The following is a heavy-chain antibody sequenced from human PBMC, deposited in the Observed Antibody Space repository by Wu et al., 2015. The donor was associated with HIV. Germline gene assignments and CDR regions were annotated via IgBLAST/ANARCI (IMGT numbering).Heavy chain of an antibody. CDR2: INPQSDDT. D-gene: IGHD5-24*01. V-gene: IGHV1-2*02. CDR1: GYTFIDYY. J-gene: IGHJ4*02. Sequence: QVQLLQSGAEVKKPGASVMVSCKTSGYTFIDYYIYWVRQAPGQGLEWMGCINPQSDDTKYAQKFQGRVTMTRDTSTNTAYMELSGLTFDDTAMYYCLTAIDGIVYWGQGPLVTVSS. CDR3: LTAIDGIVY.